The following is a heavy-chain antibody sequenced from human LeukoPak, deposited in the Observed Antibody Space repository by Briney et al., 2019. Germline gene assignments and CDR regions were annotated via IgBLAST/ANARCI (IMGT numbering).Heavy chain of an antibody. J-gene: IGHJ4*02. CDR2: IWYDGSNK. Sequence: GGSLRLSCAASGFTFSSYGMHWVRQAPGKGLEWVAVIWYDGSNKYYADSVKGRFTISRDNSKNTLYLQMNSLRAEDTAVYYCAKGPSALPPYYFDYWGQGTLVTVSS. CDR3: AKGPSALPPYYFDY. V-gene: IGHV3-33*06. D-gene: IGHD1-26*01. CDR1: GFTFSSYG.